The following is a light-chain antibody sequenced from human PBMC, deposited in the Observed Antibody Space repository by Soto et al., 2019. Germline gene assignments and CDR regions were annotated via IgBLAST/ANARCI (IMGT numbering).Light chain of an antibody. CDR2: DAS. J-gene: IGKJ4*01. CDR1: QSVSSY. CDR3: QQCSNRLT. V-gene: IGKV3-11*01. Sequence: EIVFTQSPATLSLSPVERATLSCRASQSVSSYLAWYQQKPGQAPRLLIYDASNRATGIPARFSGSGAGSDFTLTATSLESAGSALYSCQQCSNRLTLGGGTKV.